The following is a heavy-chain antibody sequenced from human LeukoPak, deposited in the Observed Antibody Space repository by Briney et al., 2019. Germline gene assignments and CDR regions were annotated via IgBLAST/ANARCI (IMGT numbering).Heavy chain of an antibody. CDR2: IYSGGST. D-gene: IGHD3-10*01. Sequence: GGSLRLSCAASGFTVSSNYMSWVRQAPGKGLEWVSVIYSGGSTYYADSVKGRFTISRDNSKNTLCLQMNSLRAEDTAVYYCASSWFWEEDAFDIWGQGTMVTVSS. CDR3: ASSWFWEEDAFDI. V-gene: IGHV3-66*01. CDR1: GFTVSSNY. J-gene: IGHJ3*02.